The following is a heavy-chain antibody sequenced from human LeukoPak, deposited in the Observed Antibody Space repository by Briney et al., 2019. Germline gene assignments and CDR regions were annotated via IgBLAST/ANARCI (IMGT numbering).Heavy chain of an antibody. CDR3: ARSFSSSWRIFDY. J-gene: IGHJ4*02. D-gene: IGHD6-13*01. CDR2: IYYSGST. Sequence: SETLSLTCTVSGGSISSYYWSWIRQPPGKGLEWIGYIYYSGSTNYNPSLKSRVTISVDTSKNQFSLKLSSVTAADTAVYYCARSFSSSWRIFDYWGQGTLVTVSS. V-gene: IGHV4-59*12. CDR1: GGSISSYY.